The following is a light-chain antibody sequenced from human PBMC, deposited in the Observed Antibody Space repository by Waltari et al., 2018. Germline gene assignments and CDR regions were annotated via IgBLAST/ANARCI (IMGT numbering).Light chain of an antibody. V-gene: IGKV1-5*03. CDR3: QQYNSYVLT. J-gene: IGKJ4*01. CDR1: QSISSW. Sequence: DIQMPQSPSPLSASVGDRVTITCRASQSISSWLAWYQQKPGKAPKLLIYKASTLESGVPARFSGSGSGTEFTLTISSLQPDDFATYYCQQYNSYVLTFGGGTKVEIK. CDR2: KAS.